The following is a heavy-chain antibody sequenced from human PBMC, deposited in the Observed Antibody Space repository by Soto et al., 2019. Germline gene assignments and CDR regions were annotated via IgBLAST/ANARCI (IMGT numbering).Heavy chain of an antibody. CDR3: ARERYQVISDGMDV. CDR1: GYTFTGYY. CDR2: INPETGAT. J-gene: IGHJ6*02. D-gene: IGHD2-2*01. Sequence: GASVKVSCKASGYTFTGYYVHWVREAPGQGLAWMGWINPETGATSYAQKFQGRVTLSRDTSINTAYLELSNLTFDDAAVYFCARERYQVISDGMDVWGQGTTVTVSS. V-gene: IGHV1-2*02.